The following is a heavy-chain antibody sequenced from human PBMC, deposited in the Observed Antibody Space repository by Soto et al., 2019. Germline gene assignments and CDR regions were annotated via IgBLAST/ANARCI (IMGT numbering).Heavy chain of an antibody. V-gene: IGHV1-46*01. Sequence: GASVKVSCKASGYTFTSYYMHWVRQAPGQGLEWMGIINPSGGSTSYAQKFQGRVTMTRDTSTSTVYMELSSLRSEDTAVYYCARVPIFGVVTPGSFDYWGQGTLVTLSS. CDR3: ARVPIFGVVTPGSFDY. CDR2: INPSGGST. D-gene: IGHD3-3*01. J-gene: IGHJ4*02. CDR1: GYTFTSYY.